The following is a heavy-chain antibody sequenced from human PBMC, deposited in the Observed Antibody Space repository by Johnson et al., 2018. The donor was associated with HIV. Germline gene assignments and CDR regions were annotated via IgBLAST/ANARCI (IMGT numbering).Heavy chain of an antibody. CDR3: ARAVRVGATTNSAFDF. V-gene: IGHV3-30*02. CDR1: GFTFNSYG. Sequence: QEKLVESGGGVVQPGGSLRLSCAASGFTFNSYGMDWVRQAPGKGLEWVAFIRFDGSNKYYVDSVKGRFTISRDSSKNTLYLQMNSLRPEDTAVYYCARAVRVGATTNSAFDFWGQGTMVTVSS. CDR2: IRFDGSNK. D-gene: IGHD1-26*01. J-gene: IGHJ3*01.